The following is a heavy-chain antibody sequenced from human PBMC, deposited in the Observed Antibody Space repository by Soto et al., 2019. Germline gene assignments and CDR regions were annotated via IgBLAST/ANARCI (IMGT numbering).Heavy chain of an antibody. CDR2: MSSSGSTM. CDR1: GFTFSNYE. CDR3: ARGQAAMPLRDDSYNWFDP. V-gene: IGHV3-48*03. Sequence: EVQLVESGGGLVHPGGSLRLSCAASGFTFSNYEMNWVRQAPGKGPEWVSYMSSSGSTMYYADSVKGRFTISRDNAKNSLYLQMNSLRAEDTAVYHWARGQAAMPLRDDSYNWFDPWGQGTLVTVSS. D-gene: IGHD2-2*01. J-gene: IGHJ5*02.